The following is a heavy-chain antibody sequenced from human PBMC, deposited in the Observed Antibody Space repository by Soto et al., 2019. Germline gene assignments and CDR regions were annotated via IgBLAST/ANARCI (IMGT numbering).Heavy chain of an antibody. Sequence: EVQLVESGGGLVQPGGSLRLSCAASGFTFSSYSMNWVRQAPGKGLEWVSYISSSSSTIYYTDSVKGRFTISRDNAKNSLYLQMNSLRAEDTAVYYCARDNKVRGDSRYYYGMDVWGHGTTVTVSS. V-gene: IGHV3-48*01. CDR3: ARDNKVRGDSRYYYGMDV. D-gene: IGHD3-10*01. J-gene: IGHJ6*01. CDR2: ISSSSSTI. CDR1: GFTFSSYS.